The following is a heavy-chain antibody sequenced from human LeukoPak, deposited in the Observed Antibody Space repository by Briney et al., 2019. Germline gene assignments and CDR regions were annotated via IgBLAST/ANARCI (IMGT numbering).Heavy chain of an antibody. V-gene: IGHV3-11*04. CDR1: GFRFSDYY. CDR2: LSGNTPTI. J-gene: IGHJ5*02. CDR3: ARDHNNWNYGVIDL. Sequence: GGSLRLSRAASGFRFSDYYMSWIRQVPGRGLEWLAYLSGNTPTIYYADSAKGRFTISRDNDKNSLYLHMNSLRAEDTAMYYCARDHNNWNYGVIDLWGQGTLVSVSS. D-gene: IGHD1-7*01.